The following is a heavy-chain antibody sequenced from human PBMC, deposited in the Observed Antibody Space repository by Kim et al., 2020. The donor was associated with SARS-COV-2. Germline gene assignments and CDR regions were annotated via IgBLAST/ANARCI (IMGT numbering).Heavy chain of an antibody. D-gene: IGHD4-4*01. J-gene: IGHJ5*02. CDR3: AREAATNTWFDP. Sequence: TNYNPSFDSRVTMSMDQSRNQFSLKLISATAADTAVYYCAREAATNTWFDPWGQGTLVIVSS. CDR2: T. V-gene: IGHV4-4*02.